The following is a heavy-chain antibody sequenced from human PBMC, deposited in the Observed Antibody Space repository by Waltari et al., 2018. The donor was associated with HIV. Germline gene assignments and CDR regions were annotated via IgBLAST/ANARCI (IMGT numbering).Heavy chain of an antibody. D-gene: IGHD3-10*01. V-gene: IGHV1-2*02. CDR3: ASVTDSGTALAN. Sequence: QVHLVQSGAEVKKPGSSVRVSCKTDGYTFHAYFFYWVRQAPGRALEWVGMINPNSRETKSAQRLEGRVTLTRDLSTSTGYMELSRLTPDDTAVYYCASVTDSGTALANWGQGTLISVSS. CDR2: INPNSRET. CDR1: GYTFHAYF. J-gene: IGHJ4*02.